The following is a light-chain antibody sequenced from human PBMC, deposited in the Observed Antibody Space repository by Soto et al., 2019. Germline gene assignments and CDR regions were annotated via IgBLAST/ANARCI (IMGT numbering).Light chain of an antibody. Sequence: EIVLTQSPGTLSLSPGERATLSCRASQTVSSSYLVWYQQKPGQAPRVLIYGVSSRATGIADSFSGSGSGTDFTLNISRLEPEDFAVYYCQQYGSSPLYSFGQGTKLEIK. V-gene: IGKV3-20*01. CDR1: QTVSSSY. CDR2: GVS. CDR3: QQYGSSPLYS. J-gene: IGKJ2*01.